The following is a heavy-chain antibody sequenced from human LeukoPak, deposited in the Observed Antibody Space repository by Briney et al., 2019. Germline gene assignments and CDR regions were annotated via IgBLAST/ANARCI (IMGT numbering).Heavy chain of an antibody. CDR1: GFTFSNAW. J-gene: IGHJ4*02. CDR2: IKSKTDGGTT. V-gene: IGHV3-15*01. D-gene: IGHD3-10*01. Sequence: GGSLRLSCAASGFTFSNAWMSWVRQAPGKGLEWVGRIKSKTDGGTTDYAAPVKGRFTISRDDSKNTLYLQMNSLKTEDTAVYYCTTDAEPYGLGSPNDYWGQGTLVTVSS. CDR3: TTDAEPYGLGSPNDY.